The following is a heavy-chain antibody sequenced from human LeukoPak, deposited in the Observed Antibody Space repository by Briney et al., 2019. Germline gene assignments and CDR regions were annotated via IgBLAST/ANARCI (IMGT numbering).Heavy chain of an antibody. CDR3: VKELTPNSESSGFDAFEI. D-gene: IGHD3-22*01. Sequence: GGSLRLSCAASGFTFSSYEMNWVRQAPGKGLEWVANIGSSYSTMYPDSVKGRFTISRDNAKNSLFLQMSSLRVEDTAVYYCVKELTPNSESSGFDAFEIWARGQWSPSPQ. CDR1: GFTFSSYE. V-gene: IGHV3-48*03. J-gene: IGHJ3*02. CDR2: IGSSYSTM.